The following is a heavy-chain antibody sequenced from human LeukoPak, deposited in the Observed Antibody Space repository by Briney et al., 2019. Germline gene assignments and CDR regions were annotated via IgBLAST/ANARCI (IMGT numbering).Heavy chain of an antibody. V-gene: IGHV1-18*01. CDR3: ASLKNYYDSSGYLVTDAFDI. J-gene: IGHJ3*02. D-gene: IGHD3-22*01. Sequence: ASVKVSCKASGYTFTSYGITWVRQAPGQGLEWMGWISTYNGNTNYAQKLQGRVTMTTDTSTSTAYMELRSLRSDDTAVYYCASLKNYYDSSGYLVTDAFDIWGQGTMVTVSS. CDR2: ISTYNGNT. CDR1: GYTFTSYG.